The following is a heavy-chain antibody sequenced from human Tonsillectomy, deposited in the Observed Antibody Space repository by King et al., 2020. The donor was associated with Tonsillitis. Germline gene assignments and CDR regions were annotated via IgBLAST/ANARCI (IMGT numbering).Heavy chain of an antibody. CDR1: GFTFSSFW. Sequence: VQLVESGGGLVQPGGSLRLSCAASGFTFSSFWMSWCRQAPGKGREWVAIIKQDGSEKLYVDSVKGRFTISRDNAKNSLYLQRNSLRAEDTAVYYCASGSGWVFDYWGQGTLVTVSS. J-gene: IGHJ4*02. CDR3: ASGSGWVFDY. V-gene: IGHV3-7*01. D-gene: IGHD6-25*01. CDR2: IKQDGSEK.